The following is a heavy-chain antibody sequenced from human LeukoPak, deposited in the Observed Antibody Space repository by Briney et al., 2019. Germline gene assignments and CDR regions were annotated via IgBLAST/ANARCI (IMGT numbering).Heavy chain of an antibody. J-gene: IGHJ6*04. V-gene: IGHV3-30*04. CDR2: ISYDGSNK. D-gene: IGHD2-8*01. Sequence: GGCLRLSCAASGFTSSSYAMHWVRQAPGKGLGRVAVISYDGSNKYYADSVKGRFTISRDNSKNTLYLQMNSLRAEDTAVYYCARGGLYSAGSKYYYYSCGMDVWGKGTTVTVSS. CDR3: ARGGLYSAGSKYYYYSCGMDV. CDR1: GFTSSSYA.